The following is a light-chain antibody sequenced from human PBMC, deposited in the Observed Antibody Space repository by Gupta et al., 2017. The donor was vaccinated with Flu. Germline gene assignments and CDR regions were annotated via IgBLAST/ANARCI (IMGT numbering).Light chain of an antibody. V-gene: IGLV2-14*01. Sequence: QSALTQPASVSGSPGQSITISCTGTSSDIGGYRSVSWYQQYPGKAPKVVIYEVSNRPSGVSSRFSGSKSGYTASLTISGLQAEDEGDYYCSSYTSYNTRVFGTGTKVTGL. CDR1: SSDIGGYRS. J-gene: IGLJ1*01. CDR2: EVS. CDR3: SSYTSYNTRV.